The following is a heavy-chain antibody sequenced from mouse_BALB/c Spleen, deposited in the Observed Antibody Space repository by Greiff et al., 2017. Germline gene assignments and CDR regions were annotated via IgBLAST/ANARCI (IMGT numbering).Heavy chain of an antibody. Sequence: VQLQQSGAELARPGASVKLSCKASGYTFTSYWMQWVKQRPGQGLEWIGAIYPGDGDTRYTQKFKGKATLTADKSSSTAYMQLSSLASEDSVVYYCARWGGDAWFAYWGQGTLVTVSA. J-gene: IGHJ3*01. CDR3: ARWGGDAWFAY. D-gene: IGHD1-1*02. V-gene: IGHV1-87*01. CDR2: IYPGDGDT. CDR1: GYTFTSYW.